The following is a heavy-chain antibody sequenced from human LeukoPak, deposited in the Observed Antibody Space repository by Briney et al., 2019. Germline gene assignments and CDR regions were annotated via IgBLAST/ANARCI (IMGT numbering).Heavy chain of an antibody. D-gene: IGHD4-23*01. V-gene: IGHV3-48*03. Sequence: GRSLRLSCAASGFTFSSYEMNWVRQAPGKGREWVSYISRSSSTIYYADSVKGRFTISRDNSKNTLYLQMNSLRAEDTAVYYCAIGPGGLFNYWGQGTLVTVSS. CDR2: ISRSSSTI. CDR1: GFTFSSYE. CDR3: AIGPGGLFNY. J-gene: IGHJ4*02.